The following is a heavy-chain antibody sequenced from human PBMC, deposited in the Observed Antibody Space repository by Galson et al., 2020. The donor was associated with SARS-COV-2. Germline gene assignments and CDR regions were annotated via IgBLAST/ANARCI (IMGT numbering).Heavy chain of an antibody. CDR1: GYTLTGYY. Sequence: GESLKISCQASGYTLTGYYMHWVRQAPGQGLEWMGWIIPNSVGTNYAQKFQGRVTMTRETSISTAYMELNRLRSDDTAVYYCASGRGYYGSGSYYTFDYWGQGTLVTVSS. CDR3: ASGRGYYGSGSYYTFDY. J-gene: IGHJ4*02. CDR2: IIPNSVGT. V-gene: IGHV1-2*02. D-gene: IGHD3-10*01.